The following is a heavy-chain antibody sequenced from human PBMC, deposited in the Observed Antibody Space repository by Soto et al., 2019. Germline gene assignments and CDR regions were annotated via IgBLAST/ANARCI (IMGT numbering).Heavy chain of an antibody. J-gene: IGHJ3*02. CDR2: INPSGGST. D-gene: IGHD6-19*01. V-gene: IGHV1-46*01. Sequence: ASVKVSCKASGYTFTSYYMHWVRQAPGQGLEWMGIINPSGGSTSYAQKFQGRVTITRDTSASTAYMELSSLRFEDTAVYYCARDISSGWYQSDAFDIGGQGTMVTVSS. CDR3: ARDISSGWYQSDAFDI. CDR1: GYTFTSYY.